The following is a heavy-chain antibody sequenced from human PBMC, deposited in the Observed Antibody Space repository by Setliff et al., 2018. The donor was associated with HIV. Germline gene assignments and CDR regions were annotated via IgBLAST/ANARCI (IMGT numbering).Heavy chain of an antibody. CDR2: ISYSGTT. Sequence: PSETLSLTCTVSGGSISSGGYYWSWIRQHPGKGLKWIGYISYSGTTHYNASLKSRVAISVDPSRNQFSLTLNSVTAADTAFYYCARGPREAFSNWYFDLWGRGTLVTVSS. D-gene: IGHD1-26*01. V-gene: IGHV4-31*03. CDR3: ARGPREAFSNWYFDL. CDR1: GGSISSGGYY. J-gene: IGHJ2*01.